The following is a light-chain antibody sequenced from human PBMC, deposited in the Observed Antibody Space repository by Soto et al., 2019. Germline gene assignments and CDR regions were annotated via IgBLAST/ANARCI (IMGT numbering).Light chain of an antibody. Sequence: QSALTQPASVSGSPGQSITISCTGTSRDVGGYKYVSWYQQHPGKAPKLIIYEVSNRPSGVSNRFSGSKSGNTASLTIPGLQAEDEADYYCTSYRGSSTLVFGGGTKVTVL. J-gene: IGLJ2*01. CDR1: SRDVGGYKY. CDR3: TSYRGSSTLV. CDR2: EVS. V-gene: IGLV2-14*01.